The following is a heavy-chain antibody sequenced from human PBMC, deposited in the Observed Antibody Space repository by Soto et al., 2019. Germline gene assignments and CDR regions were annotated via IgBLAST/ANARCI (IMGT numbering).Heavy chain of an antibody. CDR3: ARGGYCSGGSCFSNWFDP. D-gene: IGHD2-15*01. J-gene: IGHJ5*02. V-gene: IGHV1-69*01. CDR2: IIPIFGTA. Sequence: QVQLVQSGAEVKKPGSSVKVSCKASGGTFSSYAISWVRQAPGQGLEWMGGIIPIFGTANYAQKFQGRVTITADESTSTADMELSSLRSEDTAVYYCARGGYCSGGSCFSNWFDPWGQGTLVTVSS. CDR1: GGTFSSYA.